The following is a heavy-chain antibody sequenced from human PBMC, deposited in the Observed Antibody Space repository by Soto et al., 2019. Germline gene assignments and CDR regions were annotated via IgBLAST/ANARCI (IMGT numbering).Heavy chain of an antibody. CDR3: ARPPLPGYSIHFNS. CDR1: GYIFIDYW. V-gene: IGHV5-51*01. Sequence: GESLKISCKASGYIFIDYWIGWVRQMPGKGLEWMGIVYPRDSDTRYSPSFQGQVTISADRSTGTAFLQWRSLKASDTALYYCARPPLPGYSIHFNSWGQGTLVTAPQ. CDR2: VYPRDSDT. J-gene: IGHJ4*02. D-gene: IGHD2-15*01.